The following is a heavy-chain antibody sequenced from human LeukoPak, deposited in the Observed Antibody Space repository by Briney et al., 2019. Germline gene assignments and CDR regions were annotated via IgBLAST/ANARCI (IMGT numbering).Heavy chain of an antibody. D-gene: IGHD1-26*01. CDR3: ATYSGVHHKTFDD. V-gene: IGHV3-20*04. J-gene: IGHJ4*02. CDR1: GFTFDDYG. CDR2: INWNGGST. Sequence: GGSLRLSCAASGFTFDDYGMSWVRQTPGKGPELVCGINWNGGSTGYADSVKGRFTISRDNAKNSLYLQMNSLRVEDTALYFCATYSGVHHKTFDDWGQGTLVTVSS.